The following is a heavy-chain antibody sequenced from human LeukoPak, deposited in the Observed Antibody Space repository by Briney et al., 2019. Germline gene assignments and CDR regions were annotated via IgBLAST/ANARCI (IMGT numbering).Heavy chain of an antibody. CDR2: ITSDSSEI. Sequence: GGSLRLSCAASGFTFSYVYMTWIRQAPGRGLEWVSFITSDSSEIYYADSLKGRFTISRDNARNSLFLQVNSLRAEDTAVYYCARVSTGPFYFYNYMDVWGKGTTVTVSS. CDR3: ARVSTGPFYFYNYMDV. J-gene: IGHJ6*03. V-gene: IGHV3-11*06. CDR1: GFTFSYVY. D-gene: IGHD1-1*01.